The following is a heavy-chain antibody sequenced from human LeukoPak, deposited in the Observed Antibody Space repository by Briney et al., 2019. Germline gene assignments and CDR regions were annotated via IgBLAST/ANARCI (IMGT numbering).Heavy chain of an antibody. CDR3: ATAGIVVSDNWFDP. D-gene: IGHD6-19*01. CDR2: FYPEDGET. Sequence: ASVKVSCKVSGYTLTELSMHWVRQAPGKGLEWMGGFYPEDGETIYAQKFQGRVTMTEDTSTDTAYMELRSLRSEDTAVYYCATAGIVVSDNWFDPWGQGTLVTVSS. CDR1: GYTLTELS. V-gene: IGHV1-24*01. J-gene: IGHJ5*02.